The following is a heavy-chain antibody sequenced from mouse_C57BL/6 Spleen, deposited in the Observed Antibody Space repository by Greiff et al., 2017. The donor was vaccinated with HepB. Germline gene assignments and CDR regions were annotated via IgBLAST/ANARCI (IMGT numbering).Heavy chain of an antibody. Sequence: VQLQQSGAELARPGASVKMSCKASGYTFTSYTMHWVKQRPGQGLEWIGYINPSSGYTKYNQKFKDKATLTADKSSSTAYMQLSSLTSEDSAVYYCARENYYGAEVWGTGTTVTVSS. J-gene: IGHJ1*03. D-gene: IGHD1-1*01. V-gene: IGHV1-4*01. CDR1: GYTFTSYT. CDR2: INPSSGYT. CDR3: ARENYYGAEV.